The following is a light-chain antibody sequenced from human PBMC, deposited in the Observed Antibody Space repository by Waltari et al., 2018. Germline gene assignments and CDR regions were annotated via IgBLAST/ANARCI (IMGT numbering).Light chain of an antibody. CDR1: SHNIGSNY. J-gene: IGLJ3*02. V-gene: IGLV1-47*01. CDR2: RNN. Sequence: QSVLTQPPSASGTPGQRVTISCSGRSHNIGSNYVYWYQQLPGTAPKLLIFRNNQRPSGVPDRFSGSRSGTSASLAISGLRSDDEADYYCAAWDDSLSGFWVFGGGTKLTVL. CDR3: AAWDDSLSGFWV.